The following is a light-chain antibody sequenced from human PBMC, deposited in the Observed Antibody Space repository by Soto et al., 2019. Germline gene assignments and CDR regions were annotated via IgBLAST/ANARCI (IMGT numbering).Light chain of an antibody. CDR2: SAS. V-gene: IGKV3-15*01. J-gene: IGKJ5*01. Sequence: EIVMTQSPDTLSLSPGQRATLSCRASQSVSSGYLAWYQQKPGQTPRLLIYSASSRATGIPARFSGSGSGTEFTLTVSSLQSEDFAVYYCQQYIKWPITFGQGTRLEIK. CDR1: QSVSSGY. CDR3: QQYIKWPIT.